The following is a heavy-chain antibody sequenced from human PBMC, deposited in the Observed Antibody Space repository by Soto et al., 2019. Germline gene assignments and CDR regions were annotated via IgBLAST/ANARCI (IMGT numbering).Heavy chain of an antibody. CDR3: ARGRAVVAATRHFDY. D-gene: IGHD2-15*01. V-gene: IGHV1-46*03. CDR2: INPSGGST. CDR1: GYNFTSYY. J-gene: IGHJ4*02. Sequence: QVQLVQSGAEVKKPGASVKVSCKASGYNFTSYYMHWVRQAPGQGLEWMGIINPSGGSTSYAQKFQGRVTMSRDTSTSTVYMELSSLRSEDTAVYYCARGRAVVAATRHFDYWGQGTLVTFSS.